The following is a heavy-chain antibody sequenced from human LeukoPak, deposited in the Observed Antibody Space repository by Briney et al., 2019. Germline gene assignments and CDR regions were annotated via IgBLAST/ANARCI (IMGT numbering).Heavy chain of an antibody. CDR3: ARDRDGSWYEYFDS. V-gene: IGHV3-11*04. Sequence: GESLRLSCAASGFTFSDSYMSWIRQAPGKGLEWVSYISRGGSTIYYADSVKGRFTISRDNAKNSLYLQMNSLRAEDTAVYYCARDRDGSWYEYFDSWGQGTLVTVSS. CDR1: GFTFSDSY. CDR2: ISRGGSTI. J-gene: IGHJ4*02. D-gene: IGHD6-13*01.